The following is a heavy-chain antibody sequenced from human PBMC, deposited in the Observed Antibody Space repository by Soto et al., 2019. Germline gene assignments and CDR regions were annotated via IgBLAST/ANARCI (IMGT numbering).Heavy chain of an antibody. Sequence: QLQLQESGPGLVKPSETLSLTCTVSGGSISSVVYYWGWIRLPPGKGLEWIGDAYYSGSTYSNPSLKSRVTISIDTSKNQFSLKLSSVTAADTAVYFCARHRRDDYTYGGSEIFDYWGQGTRVTVSS. J-gene: IGHJ4*02. CDR1: GGSISSVVYY. V-gene: IGHV4-39*01. CDR2: AYYSGST. D-gene: IGHD4-4*01. CDR3: ARHRRDDYTYGGSEIFDY.